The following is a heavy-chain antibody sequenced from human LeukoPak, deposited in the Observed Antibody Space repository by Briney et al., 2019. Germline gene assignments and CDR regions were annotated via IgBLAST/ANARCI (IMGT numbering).Heavy chain of an antibody. CDR1: RGSISSYY. D-gene: IGHD3-3*01. CDR3: AKTQFYDFWTGYFAFNP. Sequence: SETLSLTCTVSRGSISSYYWSWIRQPPGKGLEWLGDIYSSGSTNYNPSLNSRVTISVDTSKNQFSLKLSSVTAADTAVYYCAKTQFYDFWTGYFAFNPWGQGTPVTVSS. J-gene: IGHJ5*02. CDR2: IYSSGST. V-gene: IGHV4-4*09.